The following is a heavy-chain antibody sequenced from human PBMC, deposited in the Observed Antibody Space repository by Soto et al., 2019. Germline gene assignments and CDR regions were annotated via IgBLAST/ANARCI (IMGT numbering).Heavy chain of an antibody. CDR1: GFSLSNARMG. Sequence: KESGPVLVNPTETLTLTCPVSGFSLSNARMGVSWIRQPPGNALEWLAHIFSNDEKSYSTSLKSRLTISKDTSKSQVVLTMTNMDPVDTATYYCARIVEDIVLMVSHVWFDPWGQGTLVTVSS. J-gene: IGHJ5*02. CDR3: ARIVEDIVLMVSHVWFDP. CDR2: IFSNDEK. V-gene: IGHV2-26*01. D-gene: IGHD2-8*01.